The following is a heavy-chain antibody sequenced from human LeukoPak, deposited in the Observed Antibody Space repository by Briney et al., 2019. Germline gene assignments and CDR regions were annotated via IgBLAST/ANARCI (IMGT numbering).Heavy chain of an antibody. Sequence: PGRSLRLSCTASGFTFGDYAMSWVRQAPGKGQEWVGFIRSKAYGGTTEYAASVKGRFTISRDDSKSIAYLQMNSLKTEDTAVYYCTRPAPYYDILTGYSAFDYWGQGTLVTVSS. CDR1: GFTFGDYA. J-gene: IGHJ4*02. CDR3: TRPAPYYDILTGYSAFDY. CDR2: IRSKAYGGTT. V-gene: IGHV3-49*04. D-gene: IGHD3-9*01.